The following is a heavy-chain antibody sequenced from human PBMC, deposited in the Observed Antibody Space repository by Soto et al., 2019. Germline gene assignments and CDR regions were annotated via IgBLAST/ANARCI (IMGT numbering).Heavy chain of an antibody. J-gene: IGHJ4*02. CDR3: ARDTSRGEYDY. CDR1: GYTFTSYG. V-gene: IGHV1-18*01. Sequence: QVQLVQSGAEVKKPGASVKVSCKASGYTFTSYGISWVRQAPGQGLEWMGWINVYNGNTNYAQKLQGRVTMTTDTTTSKAYRDLRSLRSDDKAVYFCARDTSRGEYDYWGQGTLVTVSS. CDR2: INVYNGNT. D-gene: IGHD3-10*01.